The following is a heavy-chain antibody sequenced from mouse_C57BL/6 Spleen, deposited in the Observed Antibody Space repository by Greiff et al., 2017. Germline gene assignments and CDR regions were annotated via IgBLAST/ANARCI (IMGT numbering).Heavy chain of an antibody. V-gene: IGHV1-58*01. CDR2: IDIGNGYT. Sequence: VQLQQSGAELVRPGSSVKMSCTTSGYTFTSYGINWVKQRPGQGLEWIGYIDIGNGYTEYNEKFKGKATLTSDTSSSTSYMQLSSLTSEDSAIYFCAIGDGYPAWFAYWGQGTLVTVSA. CDR3: AIGDGYPAWFAY. J-gene: IGHJ3*01. CDR1: GYTFTSYG. D-gene: IGHD2-3*01.